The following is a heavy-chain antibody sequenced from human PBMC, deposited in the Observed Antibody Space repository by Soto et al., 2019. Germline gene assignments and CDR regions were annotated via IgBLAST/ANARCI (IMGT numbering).Heavy chain of an antibody. CDR2: IDPDDGTT. D-gene: IGHD5-12*01. J-gene: IGHJ6*02. CDR3: GRDLGALHSGYYQGMDV. V-gene: IGHV1-46*03. Sequence: ASVKVSCKATGYSFTTKYMHWVRQAPGQGVEWMGIIDPDDGTTSHARRFQGRVIMTRDTSTTTVYMQLNSLTSEDTAVYYCGRDLGALHSGYYQGMDVWGQGTTVTVSS. CDR1: GYSFTTKY.